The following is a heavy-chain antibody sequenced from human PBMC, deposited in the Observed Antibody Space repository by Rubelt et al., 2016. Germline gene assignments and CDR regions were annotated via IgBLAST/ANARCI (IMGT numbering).Heavy chain of an antibody. J-gene: IGHJ4*02. V-gene: IGHV4-39*01. CDR2: IYYSGST. CDR1: GGSISSSSYY. CDR3: ARGQLLPSSSWYNY. D-gene: IGHD6-13*01. Sequence: QLQLQESGPGLVKPSETLSLTCTVSGGSISSSSYYWGWIRQPPGKGLEWIGSIYYSGSTYYNPSLKSRVTISVDTSKNQFSLKLSSVTAADTAVYYCARGQLLPSSSWYNYWGQGTLVTVSS.